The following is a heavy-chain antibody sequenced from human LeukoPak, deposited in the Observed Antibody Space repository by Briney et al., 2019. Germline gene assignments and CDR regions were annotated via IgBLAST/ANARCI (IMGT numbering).Heavy chain of an antibody. CDR1: GFTFSSYA. CDR2: ISGSGGST. Sequence: GGSLRLSCAASGFTFSSYATSWVRQAPGKGLEWVSAISGSGGSTNYADSVKGRFTISRDNSKNMLYLQMNSLRAEDTAVYYCAKDRGPHDYWGQGTLVTVSS. CDR3: AKDRGPHDY. V-gene: IGHV3-23*01. D-gene: IGHD3/OR15-3a*01. J-gene: IGHJ4*02.